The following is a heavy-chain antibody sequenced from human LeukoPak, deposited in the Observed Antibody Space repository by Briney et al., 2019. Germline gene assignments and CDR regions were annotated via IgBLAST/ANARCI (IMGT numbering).Heavy chain of an antibody. CDR1: GYSFTCYW. Sequence: GESLKISCKGSGYSFTCYWIGWVRQMPGKGLEWMGIMYPGDSDTRYSPSFQGQVTISADKSISTAYLQWSSLKASDTAMYYCARRRGQQLVRSYYYYMVVWGKGTTVTVSS. J-gene: IGHJ6*03. V-gene: IGHV5-51*01. CDR3: ARRRGQQLVRSYYYYMVV. CDR2: MYPGDSDT. D-gene: IGHD6-13*01.